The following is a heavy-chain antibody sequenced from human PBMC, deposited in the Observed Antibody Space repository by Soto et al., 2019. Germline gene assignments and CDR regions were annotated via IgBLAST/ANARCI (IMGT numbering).Heavy chain of an antibody. V-gene: IGHV3-11*01. CDR1: GFTFSDYY. J-gene: IGHJ4*02. CDR3: ARDSSSWNFDY. Sequence: VGSLRLSCAASGFTFSDYYMNWIRQAPGKGLEWVSSISSNGGTIFYADSVKGRFTISRDNAKNSLYLQMNSLRVEDTAVYYCARDSSSWNFDYWGQGALVTVSS. CDR2: ISSNGGTI. D-gene: IGHD6-13*01.